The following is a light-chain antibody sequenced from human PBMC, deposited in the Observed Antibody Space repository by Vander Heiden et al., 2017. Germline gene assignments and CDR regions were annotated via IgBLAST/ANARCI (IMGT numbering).Light chain of an antibody. Sequence: EIVLTQSPATMSLSPGERATLSCRSSQSVGHWLAWYRHKPGQPPRLLIYGASSRATGVPAMFSGSGSGTDFTLTISNLDPEDFAVYYCQHRSDWPLFTFGPGTKVDFK. V-gene: IGKV3-11*01. CDR3: QHRSDWPLFT. J-gene: IGKJ3*01. CDR1: QSVGHW. CDR2: GAS.